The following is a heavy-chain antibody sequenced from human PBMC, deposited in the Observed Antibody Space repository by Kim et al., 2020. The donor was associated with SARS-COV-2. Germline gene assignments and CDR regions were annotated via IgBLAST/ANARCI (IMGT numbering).Heavy chain of an antibody. J-gene: IGHJ6*02. CDR2: LSASGVNT. D-gene: IGHD1-26*01. CDR3: AKVWESGYYYYYGMDV. CDR1: GFTFSNYA. Sequence: GGSLRLSCAASGFTFSNYAMNWVRQAPGRGLEWVSALSASGVNTYYADSVKGRFTISRDNSKNTLYLQMNSLRADDTAIYYCAKVWESGYYYYYGMDVWGPGTTVTVSS. V-gene: IGHV3-23*01.